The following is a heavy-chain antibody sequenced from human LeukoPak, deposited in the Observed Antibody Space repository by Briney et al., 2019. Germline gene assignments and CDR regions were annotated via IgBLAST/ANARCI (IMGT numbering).Heavy chain of an antibody. V-gene: IGHV3-53*01. CDR2: IYGGGST. CDR1: GFTVSNNY. D-gene: IGHD5-24*01. CDR3: ARDRSDGNYYMVV. Sequence: GGSLSPSCAASGFTVSNNYMSWVRQAPGKGLEWVSVIYGGGSTSYADSVKGRFTISRDNFKNILYLQMNSLRADDTAVYYCARDRSDGNYYMVVWGKGKTITVSS. J-gene: IGHJ6*03.